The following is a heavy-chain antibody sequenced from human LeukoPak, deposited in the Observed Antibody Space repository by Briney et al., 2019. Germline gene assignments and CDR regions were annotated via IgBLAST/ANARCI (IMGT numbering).Heavy chain of an antibody. J-gene: IGHJ4*02. V-gene: IGHV3-21*04. CDR1: GFTFSAYN. Sequence: SGGSLRLSCAASGFTFSAYNMNWVRRTPGKGLEWVSSITTSSSYIFYADSVRGRFTISRDNAENSLYLQMNSLRAEDTAIYYCATYRQVLLPFESWGQGTLVTVSS. CDR2: ITTSSSYI. CDR3: ATYRQVLLPFES. D-gene: IGHD2-8*02.